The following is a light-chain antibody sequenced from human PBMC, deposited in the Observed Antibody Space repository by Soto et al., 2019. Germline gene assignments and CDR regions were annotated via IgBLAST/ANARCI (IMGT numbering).Light chain of an antibody. V-gene: IGKV3-20*01. CDR2: GAS. J-gene: IGKJ2*01. Sequence: EIVLTQSPGTLSLSPGERATLSCRASQSVSSSYLAWYQQKPGQAPRRLIYGASSRATGIPDRISGSGSGRDFTLTISSLEAEDFAVYYCQQYGRSPPYTFGQGTRLEIK. CDR1: QSVSSSY. CDR3: QQYGRSPPYT.